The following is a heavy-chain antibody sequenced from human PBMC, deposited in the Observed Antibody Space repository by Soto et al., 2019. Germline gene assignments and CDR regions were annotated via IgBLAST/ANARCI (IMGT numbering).Heavy chain of an antibody. CDR1: GFTFSSYA. Sequence: GGSMRLSCAASGFTFSSYAMDWVRQAPGKGPEWVSGLSGSGGSTYYAGSVKGRFTISRDNSKNTLYLQMRSLGAEDTAVYYSARAGEYGSGSYWAEPEGWGEGTTVTV. V-gene: IGHV3-23*01. CDR3: ARAGEYGSGSYWAEPEG. CDR2: LSGSGGST. D-gene: IGHD3-10*01. J-gene: IGHJ6*02.